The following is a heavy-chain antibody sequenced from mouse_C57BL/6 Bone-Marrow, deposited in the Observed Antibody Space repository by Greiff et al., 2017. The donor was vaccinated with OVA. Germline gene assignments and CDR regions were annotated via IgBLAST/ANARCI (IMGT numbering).Heavy chain of an antibody. CDR3: ARWLLPYYFDY. Sequence: VQLQQSGAELARPGASVKLSCKASGYTFTSYGISWVKQKTGQGLEWIGEIYPRSGNTYYNEKFKGKATLTADKSSSTAYMELRSLTSEDSAVYFCARWLLPYYFDYWGQGTTLTVSS. CDR2: IYPRSGNT. CDR1: GYTFTSYG. V-gene: IGHV1-81*01. J-gene: IGHJ2*01. D-gene: IGHD2-3*01.